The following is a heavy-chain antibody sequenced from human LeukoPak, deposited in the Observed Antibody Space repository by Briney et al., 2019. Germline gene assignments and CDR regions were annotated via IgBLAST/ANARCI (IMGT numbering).Heavy chain of an antibody. Sequence: GGSLILSCAASGLAFSTYSMHWGRQAPAKGLEWMAVISYDGTNNYYSDSVKGRFTISRDNSNNKLYLQMNSLRAEDTAVYYCAGDLWGANSYWGQGSLVTVSS. D-gene: IGHD2/OR15-2a*01. CDR2: ISYDGTNN. V-gene: IGHV3-30-3*01. CDR1: GLAFSTYS. CDR3: AGDLWGANSY. J-gene: IGHJ4*02.